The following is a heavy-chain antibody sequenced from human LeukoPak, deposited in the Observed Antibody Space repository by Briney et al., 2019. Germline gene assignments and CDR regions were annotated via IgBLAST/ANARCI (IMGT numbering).Heavy chain of an antibody. CDR2: IKQDGSEK. V-gene: IGHV3-7*01. Sequence: TGGSLRLSCAASGFTFSNYWMNWVRQAPGKGLEWVANIKQDGSEKYYVDSVKGRFTISRDNAKNSLYLQMNSLRAEDTAVYYCAKDPGHDFWSGYSYYYYMDVWGKGTTVTVSS. CDR3: AKDPGHDFWSGYSYYYYMDV. J-gene: IGHJ6*03. CDR1: GFTFSNYW. D-gene: IGHD3-3*01.